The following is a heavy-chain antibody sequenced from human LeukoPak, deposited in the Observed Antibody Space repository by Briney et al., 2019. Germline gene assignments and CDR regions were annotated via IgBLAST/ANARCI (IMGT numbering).Heavy chain of an antibody. D-gene: IGHD3-22*01. CDR2: IWPDGG. Sequence: SETLSLTCTVSGGSINSRNYYWNWIRQPAGKELEWIGRIWPDGGTGGAPTYKPSLRSRVSISLDTSKNQFSLKLSSVTAADTAVYYCASDYYDSPRGFYYYYGMDVWGQGTTVTVSS. CDR1: GGSINSRNYY. CDR3: ASDYYDSPRGFYYYYGMDV. J-gene: IGHJ6*02. V-gene: IGHV4-61*02.